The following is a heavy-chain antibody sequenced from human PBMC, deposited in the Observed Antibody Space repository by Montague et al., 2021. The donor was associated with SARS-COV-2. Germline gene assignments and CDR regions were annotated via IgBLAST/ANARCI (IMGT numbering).Heavy chain of an antibody. CDR3: ARELGYCSSTNCFHFDY. D-gene: IGHD2-2*01. CDR1: GGSIRSSSYY. V-gene: IGHV4-39*07. Sequence: SETLSLTCTVSGGSIRSSSYYWGWIRQPPGKGLEWIGSIYSGSTYYNPSLKSRVTISVDTSKNQFSLKLSSVTAADTAVFYCARELGYCSSTNCFHFDYWGQGTLVTVSS. J-gene: IGHJ4*02. CDR2: IYSGST.